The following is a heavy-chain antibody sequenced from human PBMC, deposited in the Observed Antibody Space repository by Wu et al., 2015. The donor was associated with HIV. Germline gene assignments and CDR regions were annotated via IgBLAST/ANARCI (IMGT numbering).Heavy chain of an antibody. D-gene: IGHD6-13*01. Sequence: QVQLVQSGAEVKKPGSSVKVSCKASRGTFSSYAISWVRQAPGQGLEWMGRIIPIFGTTNYAQKFQGRVTITADESTRTAYMELSSLRSEDTAVYYCARCWMVSSTQGXAAADGDYYYYGMDVWGQGTTVTVSS. CDR3: ARCWMVSSTQGXAAADGDYYYYGMDV. V-gene: IGHV1-69*13. J-gene: IGHJ6*02. CDR2: IIPIFGTT. CDR1: RGTFSSYA.